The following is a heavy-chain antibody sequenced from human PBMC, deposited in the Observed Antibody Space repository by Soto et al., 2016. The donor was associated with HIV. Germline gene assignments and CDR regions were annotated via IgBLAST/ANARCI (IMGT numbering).Heavy chain of an antibody. Sequence: QVQLVQSGAEVKKPGSSVKVSCKASGGTFSSYAISWVRQAPGQGLEWMGWISANNGNTYYAQNLQDRVTMTTNTSTTTAYMELRSLKSDDTAVYYCARGGDHNYWGQGTLVTVSS. J-gene: IGHJ4*02. V-gene: IGHV1-18*01. CDR2: ISANNGNT. CDR1: GGTFSSYA. CDR3: ARGGDHNY. D-gene: IGHD4-17*01.